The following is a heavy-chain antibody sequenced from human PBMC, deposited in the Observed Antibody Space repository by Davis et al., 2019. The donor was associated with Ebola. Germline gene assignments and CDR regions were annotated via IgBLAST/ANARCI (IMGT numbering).Heavy chain of an antibody. Sequence: MPSETLSLTCTVSGGSISSGGYYWSWIRQHPGKGLEWIGYIYYSGSTYYNPSLKSRVTISVDTSKNQFSLKLSSVTAADTAVYYCARSTYYYDSSGYYSHWGQGTLVTVSS. V-gene: IGHV4-31*03. CDR1: GGSISSGGYY. CDR3: ARSTYYYDSSGYYSH. J-gene: IGHJ4*02. CDR2: IYYSGST. D-gene: IGHD3-22*01.